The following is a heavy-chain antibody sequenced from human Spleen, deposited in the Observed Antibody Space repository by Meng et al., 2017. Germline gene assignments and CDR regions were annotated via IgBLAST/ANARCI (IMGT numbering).Heavy chain of an antibody. CDR3: AKDRSLGY. J-gene: IGHJ4*02. CDR1: GFIFSSYA. Sequence: EVQLLESGGGLVQPGGSLRLSCAASGFIFSSYAMGGVRQAPGKGLEWVSAISGSGGSTYYADSVKGRFTISRDNSKNTLYLQMNSLRAEDTALYYCAKDRSLGYWGQGTLVTVSS. CDR2: ISGSGGST. V-gene: IGHV3-23*01. D-gene: IGHD6-13*01.